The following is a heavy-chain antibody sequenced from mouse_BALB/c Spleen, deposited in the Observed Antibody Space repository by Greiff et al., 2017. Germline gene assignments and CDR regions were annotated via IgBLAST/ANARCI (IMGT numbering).Heavy chain of an antibody. V-gene: IGHV5-6-4*01. CDR2: ISSGGSYT. CDR3: TRDLYGYDY. D-gene: IGHD1-2*01. Sequence: EVQRVESGGGLVKPGGSLKLSCAASGFTFSSYTMSWVRQTPEKRLEWVATISSGGSYTYYPDSVKGRFTISRDNAKNTLYLQMSSLKSEDTAMYYCTRDLYGYDYWGQGTTLTVSS. J-gene: IGHJ2*01. CDR1: GFTFSSYT.